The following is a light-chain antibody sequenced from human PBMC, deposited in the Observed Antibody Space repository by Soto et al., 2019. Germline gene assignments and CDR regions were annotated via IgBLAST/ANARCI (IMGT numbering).Light chain of an antibody. CDR2: GAS. V-gene: IGKV3-15*01. CDR1: QSVSSN. CDR3: QQYYSWPRT. J-gene: IGKJ1*01. Sequence: EIVMTQSPATLSVSPGERATLSCRASQSVSSNLAWYQQKPGQAPRLLIYGASARATGIPARFSGSGSGTEFTLIISSLPSEDFAVYYCQQYYSWPRTFGQGTKVEIK.